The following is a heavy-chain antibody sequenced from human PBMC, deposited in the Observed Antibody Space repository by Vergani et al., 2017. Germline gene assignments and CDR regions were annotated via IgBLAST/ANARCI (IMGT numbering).Heavy chain of an antibody. V-gene: IGHV3-48*04. CDR2: ISSSRSTR. J-gene: IGHJ4*02. Sequence: EVQLVESGGGLVQPGGSLRLSCAASGFTLSSYSMNWVRQAPGKGLEWVSYISSSRSTRYYADSVKGRFTISRDNAKNSLYLQMNSLRAEDTAVYYCAREITIFGAYWGQGTLVTVSS. CDR1: GFTLSSYS. CDR3: AREITIFGAY. D-gene: IGHD3-3*01.